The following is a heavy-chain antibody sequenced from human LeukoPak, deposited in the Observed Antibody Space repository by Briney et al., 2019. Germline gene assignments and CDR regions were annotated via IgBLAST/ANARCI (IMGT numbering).Heavy chain of an antibody. V-gene: IGHV3-21*01. J-gene: IGHJ5*02. CDR2: ISSSSSYI. CDR1: GFTFSSYS. D-gene: IGHD2-21*01. Sequence: GGSLRLSCAASGFTFSSYSMNWVRQAPGKGPEWVSSISSSSSYIYYADSVKGRFTISRDNAKNSLYLQMNSLRAEDTAVYYCARSSMSGDAWFDPWGQGTLVTVSS. CDR3: ARSSMSGDAWFDP.